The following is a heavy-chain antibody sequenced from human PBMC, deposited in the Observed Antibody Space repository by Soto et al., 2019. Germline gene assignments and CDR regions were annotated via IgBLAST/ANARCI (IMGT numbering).Heavy chain of an antibody. CDR2: IYWNHDE. J-gene: IGHJ5*02. Sequence: QITLKESGPTLVKPTQTLTLTCTFSGFSLSTSGVGVGWIRQPPGKALEWVALIYWNHDERYSPSLKSRVTITKDSSKNQVVLTMTNMDPVDTATYYCARIGGPWFDPCCQGTLVTVSS. V-gene: IGHV2-5*01. CDR1: GFSLSTSGVG. D-gene: IGHD1-26*01. CDR3: ARIGGPWFDP.